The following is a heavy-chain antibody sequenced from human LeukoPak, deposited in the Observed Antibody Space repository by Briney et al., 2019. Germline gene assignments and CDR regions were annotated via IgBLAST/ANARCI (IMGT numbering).Heavy chain of an antibody. D-gene: IGHD3-10*01. J-gene: IGHJ4*02. CDR3: ARDHRVTYYYGSGSPHPYYFDY. CDR2: ISSSSSYI. Sequence: TGGSLRLSCAASGFTFSSYSMNWVRQAPGKGLEWVSSISSSSSYIYYADSVKGRFTISRDNAKNSLYLQMNSLRAEDTAVYYCARDHRVTYYYGSGSPHPYYFDYWGQGTLVTVSS. V-gene: IGHV3-21*01. CDR1: GFTFSSYS.